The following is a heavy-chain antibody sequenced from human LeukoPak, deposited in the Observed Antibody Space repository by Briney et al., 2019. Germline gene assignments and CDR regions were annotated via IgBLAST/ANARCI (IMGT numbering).Heavy chain of an antibody. CDR3: ARVSYPHYSLYYYMDV. J-gene: IGHJ6*03. D-gene: IGHD2-15*01. Sequence: PSETLSLTCTVSGGSISSGSYYWSWIRQPAGKGLEWIGRIYTSGSTNYNPSLKSRVTISVDTSKNQFSLKLSSVTAADTAVYYCARVSYPHYSLYYYMDVWGKGTTVTVSS. CDR2: IYTSGST. CDR1: GGSISSGSYY. V-gene: IGHV4-61*02.